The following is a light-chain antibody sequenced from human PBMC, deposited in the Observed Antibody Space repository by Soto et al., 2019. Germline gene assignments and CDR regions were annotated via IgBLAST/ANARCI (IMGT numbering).Light chain of an antibody. V-gene: IGKV3-11*01. CDR2: DAS. Sequence: EIVLTQSPATLSLSPGERATLSCRASQSVSSYLAWYQQKPGQAPRLLIYDASNRATGIPARFSGSGSGTDFTLTISSLATEDFAVYYCQQRSNWPVTFGPGTKVDIK. CDR3: QQRSNWPVT. CDR1: QSVSSY. J-gene: IGKJ3*01.